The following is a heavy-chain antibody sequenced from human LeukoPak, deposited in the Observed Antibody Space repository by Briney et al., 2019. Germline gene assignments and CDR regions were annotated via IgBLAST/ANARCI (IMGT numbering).Heavy chain of an antibody. CDR2: IIPILGIA. Sequence: GASVKVSCKASGGTFSSYAISWVRQAPGQGLEWMGRIIPILGIANYAQKFQGRVTITADKSTSTAYMELSSLRSEDTAVYYCARDPLPHIVVVPRTWFDPWGQGTLVTVSS. CDR1: GGTFSSYA. CDR3: ARDPLPHIVVVPRTWFDP. V-gene: IGHV1-69*04. D-gene: IGHD2-2*01. J-gene: IGHJ5*02.